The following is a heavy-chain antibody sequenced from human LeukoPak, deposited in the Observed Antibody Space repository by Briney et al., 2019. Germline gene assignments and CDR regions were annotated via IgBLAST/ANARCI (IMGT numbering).Heavy chain of an antibody. CDR2: IWYDGSNK. D-gene: IGHD1-1*01. Sequence: GGSLRLSCAASGFTFSSYGMHWVRQAPGKGLEWVAVIWYDGSNKYYADSVKGRFTISRDNSKNTLYLQMNSLRAEDTAVYYCARGTGTPKYYYYYYYMDVWGKGTTVTFSS. V-gene: IGHV3-33*01. CDR3: ARGTGTPKYYYYYYYMDV. CDR1: GFTFSSYG. J-gene: IGHJ6*03.